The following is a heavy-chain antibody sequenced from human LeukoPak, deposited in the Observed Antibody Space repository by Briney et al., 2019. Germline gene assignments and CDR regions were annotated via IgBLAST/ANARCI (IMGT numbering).Heavy chain of an antibody. Sequence: GGSLRLSCAASGFTFSSYWMSWVRQAPGKGLEWVANIKQDGSEKYYVDSVKGRFTISRDNARNSLYLQMNSLRAEDTAVYYCARDRAFYYDSSGYYHDYRGQGTLVTVSS. CDR1: GFTFSSYW. D-gene: IGHD3-22*01. CDR2: IKQDGSEK. J-gene: IGHJ4*02. V-gene: IGHV3-7*01. CDR3: ARDRAFYYDSSGYYHDY.